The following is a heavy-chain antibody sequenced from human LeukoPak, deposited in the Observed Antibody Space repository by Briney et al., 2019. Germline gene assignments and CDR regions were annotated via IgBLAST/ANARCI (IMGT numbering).Heavy chain of an antibody. CDR1: GGSISSYY. J-gene: IGHJ5*02. Sequence: PSETLSLTCTVSGGSISSYYWSWIRQPAGKGLEWIGRIYTSGATNYNPSLKSRVTMSVGTSKNQFSLKLSSVTAADTAVYYCARDLSGPRSRYLNWFDPWGQGTLVTVSS. D-gene: IGHD3-16*02. CDR2: IYTSGAT. V-gene: IGHV4-4*07. CDR3: ARDLSGPRSRYLNWFDP.